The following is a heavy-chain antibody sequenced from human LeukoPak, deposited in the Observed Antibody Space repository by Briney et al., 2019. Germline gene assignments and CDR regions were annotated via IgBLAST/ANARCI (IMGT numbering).Heavy chain of an antibody. CDR1: GGSISSYY. CDR2: IYTSGST. CDR3: ARDRADYDFWSGYDAFDI. J-gene: IGHJ3*02. Sequence: SETLSLTCTVSGGSISSYYWSWIRQPPGKGLEWIGRIYTSGSTNYNPSLKSRVTMSVDTSKNQFSLKLSSVTAADTAVYYCARDRADYDFWSGYDAFDIWGQGTMVTVSS. V-gene: IGHV4-4*07. D-gene: IGHD3-3*01.